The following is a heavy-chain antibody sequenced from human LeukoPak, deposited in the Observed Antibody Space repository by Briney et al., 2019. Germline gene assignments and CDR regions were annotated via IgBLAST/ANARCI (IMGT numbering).Heavy chain of an antibody. J-gene: IGHJ3*02. D-gene: IGHD1-26*01. CDR3: ARTSIVGAKRDAFDI. CDR2: INSDGSST. CDR1: GFTFSSYW. V-gene: IGHV3-74*01. Sequence: GGSLRLSCAASGFTFSSYWMHWVRQAPGKGLVWVSRINSDGSSTIYADSVKGRFTISRDNAKNTLYLQMNSLRAEDTAVYYCARTSIVGAKRDAFDIWGQGTMVTVSS.